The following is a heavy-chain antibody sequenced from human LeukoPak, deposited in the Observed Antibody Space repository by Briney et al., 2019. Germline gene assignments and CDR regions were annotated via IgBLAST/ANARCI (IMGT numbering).Heavy chain of an antibody. V-gene: IGHV4-59*01. CDR2: IHYSGST. J-gene: IGHJ4*02. D-gene: IGHD2-21*01. Sequence: SETLSLTCTVSGDSINSFYWSWVRQPPGKGLEWIGYIHYSGSTNYNPSIKSRVTMSVDTSKNQFSLKLNSLTAADTAVYYCAGKKGTVVFFDYWGQGALVTVSS. CDR1: GDSINSFY. CDR3: AGKKGTVVFFDY.